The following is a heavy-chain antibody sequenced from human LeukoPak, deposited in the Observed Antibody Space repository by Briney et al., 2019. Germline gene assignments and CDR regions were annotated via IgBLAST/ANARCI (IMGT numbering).Heavy chain of an antibody. CDR3: ARDRAGVERRFYYYCMDV. CDR1: GYTFTAYY. V-gene: IGHV1-2*02. D-gene: IGHD1-1*01. Sequence: ASVKASCKASGYTFTAYYMHWVRQAPGQRLEWMGWINPNSGGTNYAQKFLGKVTMTRDTSISKAYMELSRLRSDDTAVYYCARDRAGVERRFYYYCMDVWGKGTTVTGSS. CDR2: INPNSGGT. J-gene: IGHJ6*03.